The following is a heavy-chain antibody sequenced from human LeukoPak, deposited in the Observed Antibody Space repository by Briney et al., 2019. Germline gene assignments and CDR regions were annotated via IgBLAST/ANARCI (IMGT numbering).Heavy chain of an antibody. CDR2: TKEDGGEK. Sequence: GGSLRLSCAASGFTFSTYWMSWVRQAPGKGLEWVANTKEDGGEKYYVDSVKGRFTISRDNAKSSLYLQMNSLRAEDTAVYYCARVHTVVTPFDSWGQGTLVTVSS. D-gene: IGHD4-23*01. J-gene: IGHJ4*02. V-gene: IGHV3-7*01. CDR3: ARVHTVVTPFDS. CDR1: GFTFSTYW.